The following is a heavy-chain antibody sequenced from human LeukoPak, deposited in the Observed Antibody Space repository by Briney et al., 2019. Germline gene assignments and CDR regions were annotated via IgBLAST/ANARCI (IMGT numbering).Heavy chain of an antibody. Sequence: PGGSLRLSCAASGFTFSSYGMHWVRQAPGKGLEWVAVIWYDGSNKYYADSVKGRFTISRDNSKNTLYLQMNSLRAEDTAVYYCANLFGYYDILTGYYSGTSYFDYWGQGTLVTVSS. CDR2: IWYDGSNK. J-gene: IGHJ4*02. V-gene: IGHV3-33*06. CDR3: ANLFGYYDILTGYYSGTSYFDY. D-gene: IGHD3-9*01. CDR1: GFTFSSYG.